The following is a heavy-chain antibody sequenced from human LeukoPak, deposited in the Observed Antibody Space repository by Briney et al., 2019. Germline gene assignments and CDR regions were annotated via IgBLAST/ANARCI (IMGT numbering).Heavy chain of an antibody. CDR2: IYYSGST. Sequence: SETLSLTCTVSGGSISSSSYYWGWIRQPPGRGLEWIVSIYYSGSTYYNPSLTSRVTISVDTSKNQFSLKLSSVTAADTAVYYCARQGGYYYDSSGYRPYYFDYWGQGTLVTVSS. CDR3: ARQGGYYYDSSGYRPYYFDY. CDR1: GGSISSSSYY. J-gene: IGHJ4*02. D-gene: IGHD3-22*01. V-gene: IGHV4-39*01.